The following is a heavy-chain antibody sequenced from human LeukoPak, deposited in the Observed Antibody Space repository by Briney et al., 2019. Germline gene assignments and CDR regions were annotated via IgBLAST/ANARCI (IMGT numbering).Heavy chain of an antibody. Sequence: ASVKVSCKASGYTFTNYDINWVRQATGQGLEWMGWMNPNSGYTGYAQKFQGRFTMTWNTSISTAYMELSSLRSEDTAVYYCARGAVIPATMGYYGMDVWGQGTTVSVSS. CDR1: GYTFTNYD. J-gene: IGHJ6*02. CDR2: MNPNSGYT. CDR3: ARGAVIPATMGYYGMDV. V-gene: IGHV1-8*01. D-gene: IGHD2-2*01.